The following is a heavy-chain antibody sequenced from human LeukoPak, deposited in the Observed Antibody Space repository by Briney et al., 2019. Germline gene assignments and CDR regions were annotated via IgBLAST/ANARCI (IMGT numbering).Heavy chain of an antibody. V-gene: IGHV3-23*01. D-gene: IGHD4-17*01. CDR3: AKDTALMTVTTYDY. CDR2: ISGSGGST. J-gene: IGHJ4*02. CDR1: GFTFSSYA. Sequence: QPGGSLRLSCAASGFTFSSYAMSWVRQAPGKGLEWVSAISGSGGSTYYADSAKGRFTISRDNSKNMLYLQMNSLRAEDTAVYYCAKDTALMTVTTYDYWGQGTLVTVSS.